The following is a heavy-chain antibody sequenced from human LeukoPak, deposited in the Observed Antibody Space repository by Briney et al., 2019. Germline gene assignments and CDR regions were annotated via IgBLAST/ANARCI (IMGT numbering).Heavy chain of an antibody. CDR2: NHYTGST. J-gene: IGHJ5*01. V-gene: IGHV4-61*01. Sequence: SETLSLTCTVSGGSISSGSYYWTWIRQPPGKGLEWIGYNHYTGSTNHNPSLKSRVTMSVDTSKNQFSLKLSSVTAADTAVYYCARGRSGGDSFDSWGQGTLVTVSS. CDR1: GGSISSGSYY. D-gene: IGHD3-10*01. CDR3: ARGRSGGDSFDS.